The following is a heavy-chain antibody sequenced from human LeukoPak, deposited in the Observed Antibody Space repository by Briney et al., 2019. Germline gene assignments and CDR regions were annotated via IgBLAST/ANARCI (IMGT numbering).Heavy chain of an antibody. CDR1: GGSISSSSSYY. V-gene: IGHV4-39*01. D-gene: IGHD2-2*01. CDR3: ARRVSSTSWFDY. J-gene: IGHJ4*02. Sequence: PSETLSLTCTVSGGSISSSSSYYWVWIRQPPGKGLEWIGNMHYSGSTYYNPSLKSRVAISVDTSKNQFSLKLSSVTAADTAVYYCARRVSSTSWFDYWGQGTLVTVSS. CDR2: MHYSGST.